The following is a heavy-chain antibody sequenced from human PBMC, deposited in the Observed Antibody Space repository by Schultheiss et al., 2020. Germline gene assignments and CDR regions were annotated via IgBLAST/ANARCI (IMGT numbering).Heavy chain of an antibody. CDR2: INSDGSST. CDR1: GFTFSSYW. Sequence: GGSLRLSCAASGFTFSSYWMHWVRQAPGKGLVWVSRINSDGSSTSYADSVKGRFTISRDNAKNTLYLQMNSLRAEDTAVYYCARTRIAAAALSPFNYWGQGSLVTVSS. V-gene: IGHV3-74*01. D-gene: IGHD6-13*01. CDR3: ARTRIAAAALSPFNY. J-gene: IGHJ4*02.